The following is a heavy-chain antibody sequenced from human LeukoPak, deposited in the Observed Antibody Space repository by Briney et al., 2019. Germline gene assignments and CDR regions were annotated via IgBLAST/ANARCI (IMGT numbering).Heavy chain of an antibody. J-gene: IGHJ4*02. Sequence: ASVKVSCKASGYTFTSYGISWVRQAPGQGLEWMGWISAYNGNTNYAQKLQGRVTMTTDTSTSTAYMELRSLRYDDTAVYYCARRSQRFLEWLPHFDYWGQGTLVTVSS. CDR3: ARRSQRFLEWLPHFDY. CDR1: GYTFTSYG. CDR2: ISAYNGNT. V-gene: IGHV1-18*01. D-gene: IGHD3-3*01.